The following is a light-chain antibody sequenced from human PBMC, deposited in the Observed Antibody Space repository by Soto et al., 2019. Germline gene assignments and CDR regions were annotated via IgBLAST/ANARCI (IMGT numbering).Light chain of an antibody. Sequence: EILMTQSPATLSVSPGERATLSCRASQSVRSNLAWYQQKPGQAPRLLIYDASNRATGIPARFSGSGSGTDFTLTISSLEPEDFAVYYCQQRSNWPWTFGQGTKVDIK. J-gene: IGKJ1*01. CDR2: DAS. CDR3: QQRSNWPWT. V-gene: IGKV3-11*01. CDR1: QSVRSN.